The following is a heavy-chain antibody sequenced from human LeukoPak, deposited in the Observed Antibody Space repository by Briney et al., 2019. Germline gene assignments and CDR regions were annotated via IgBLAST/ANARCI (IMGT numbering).Heavy chain of an antibody. CDR3: ARVSAPLTLPHFDF. CDR1: GGSIATFY. V-gene: IGHV4-59*01. Sequence: SETPSLTCSVSGGSIATFYWSWIRQPPGKGLEWIGNIYDSGNTIYNPSLKSRVTISRDTSKNQFSLRVGSMTPADTAVYFCARVSAPLTLPHFDFWGQGALVTVSS. CDR2: IYDSGNT. J-gene: IGHJ4*02.